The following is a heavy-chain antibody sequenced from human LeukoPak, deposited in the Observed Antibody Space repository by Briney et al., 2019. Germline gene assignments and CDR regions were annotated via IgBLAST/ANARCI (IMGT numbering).Heavy chain of an antibody. Sequence: GASVKISCKGSGYSFTSYWIGWVRQMPGKGLEWMGIIYPGDSDTRYSPSFQGQVTISADKSISTAYLQWSSLKASDTAMYYCATGYCSGGSCYSLGLGEYWGQGTLVTVSS. V-gene: IGHV5-51*01. D-gene: IGHD2-15*01. CDR2: IYPGDSDT. CDR3: ATGYCSGGSCYSLGLGEY. CDR1: GYSFTSYW. J-gene: IGHJ4*02.